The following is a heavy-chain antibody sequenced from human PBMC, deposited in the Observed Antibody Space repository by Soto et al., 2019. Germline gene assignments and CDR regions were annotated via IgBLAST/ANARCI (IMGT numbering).Heavy chain of an antibody. CDR1: GGSISSYY. V-gene: IGHV4-59*08. D-gene: IGHD5-12*01. CDR3: ARRRSGYDFCAFDI. CDR2: IYYSGST. J-gene: IGHJ3*02. Sequence: PSETLSLTCTVSGGSISSYYWSWIRQPPGKGLEWIGYIYYSGSTNYKPSLKSRVTISVDTSKNQFSLKLSSVTAADTAVYYCARRRSGYDFCAFDIWGQGTMVTVSS.